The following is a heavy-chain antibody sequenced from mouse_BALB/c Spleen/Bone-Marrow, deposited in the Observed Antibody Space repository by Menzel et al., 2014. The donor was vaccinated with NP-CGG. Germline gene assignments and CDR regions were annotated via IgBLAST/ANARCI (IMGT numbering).Heavy chain of an antibody. V-gene: IGHV4-1*02. CDR3: ARLKYDGKLFV. J-gene: IGHJ1*01. CDR2: INPDSSTI. CDR1: GFDFSRYW. D-gene: IGHD1-1*01. Sequence: EVQVVESGGGLVQPGGSLKLSCAASGFDFSRYWMSWVRQAPGKGLEWIGEINPDSSTINYTPSLKDKFIISRDNAKNALFLQMSKVRSEDTALYYCARLKYDGKLFVWGAGTTVTVSS.